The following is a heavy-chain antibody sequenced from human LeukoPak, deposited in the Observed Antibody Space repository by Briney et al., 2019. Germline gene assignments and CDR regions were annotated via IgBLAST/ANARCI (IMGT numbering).Heavy chain of an antibody. J-gene: IGHJ4*02. D-gene: IGHD6-13*01. Sequence: GGSLRLSCAASGFTFSSYAMSWVRQAPGKGLEWVSALGYSGYTYYADSVKGRFTISRDNSKNTLFLQMDSLRDDDTAVYYCARVWSGQQLVLGDYWGQGTLVTVSS. CDR2: LGYSGYT. CDR3: ARVWSGQQLVLGDY. CDR1: GFTFSSYA. V-gene: IGHV3-23*01.